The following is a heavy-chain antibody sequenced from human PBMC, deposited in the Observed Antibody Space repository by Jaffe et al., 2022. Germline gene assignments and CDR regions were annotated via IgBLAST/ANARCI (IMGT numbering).Heavy chain of an antibody. V-gene: IGHV1-2*02. CDR2: INPNSGGT. Sequence: QVQLVQSGAEVKKPGASVKVSCKASGYTFTGYYMHWVRQAPGQGLEWMGWINPNSGGTNYAQKFQGRVTMTRDTSISTAYMELSRLRSDDTAVYYCARVLRSIAVGQYAFDIWGQGTMVTVSS. CDR1: GYTFTGYY. CDR3: ARVLRSIAVGQYAFDI. J-gene: IGHJ3*02. D-gene: IGHD6-19*01.